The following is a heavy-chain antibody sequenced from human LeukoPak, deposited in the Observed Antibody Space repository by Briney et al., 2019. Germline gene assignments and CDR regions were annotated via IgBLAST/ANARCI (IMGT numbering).Heavy chain of an antibody. Sequence: SETLSLTCTVSGGSISSYYWSWIRQPPGKGLEYIGYIHFSGSTNYNPSLRSRVTISRDTSKNQFSLKLTSVTAADTVVYYCARGYCSGGSCPNFDYWGQGTLVTVSS. J-gene: IGHJ4*02. V-gene: IGHV4-59*01. CDR1: GGSISSYY. D-gene: IGHD2-15*01. CDR3: ARGYCSGGSCPNFDY. CDR2: IHFSGST.